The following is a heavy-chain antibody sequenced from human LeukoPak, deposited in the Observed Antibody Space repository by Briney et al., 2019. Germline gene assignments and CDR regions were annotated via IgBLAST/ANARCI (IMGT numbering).Heavy chain of an antibody. CDR2: IYYSGST. CDR3: TRDRHGMAV. Sequence: PSETLSLTCTVSGGSISSYYWSWIRQPPGEGLEWIGYIYYSGSTNYNPSLKSRVTISVDTSKNQFSLKLSSVTAADTAVYYCTRDRHGMAVWGQGTTVTVSS. V-gene: IGHV4-59*01. J-gene: IGHJ6*02. CDR1: GGSISSYY.